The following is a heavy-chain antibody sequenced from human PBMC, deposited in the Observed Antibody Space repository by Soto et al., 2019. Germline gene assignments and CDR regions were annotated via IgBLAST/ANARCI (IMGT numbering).Heavy chain of an antibody. CDR3: AKYQRVYSGPGSYPNYGMDV. CDR2: ITDSGSRT. V-gene: IGHV3-23*01. J-gene: IGHJ6*02. CDR1: GYTFSNHG. Sequence: GGSLRLSCVASGYTFSNHGMSWVRQAPGKGLDWVSGITDSGSRTYYADSAKGRFTISRDNSKNTLYLQMNSLRADDTAVYYCAKYQRVYSGPGSYPNYGMDVWGQGTTVTVS. D-gene: IGHD3-10*01.